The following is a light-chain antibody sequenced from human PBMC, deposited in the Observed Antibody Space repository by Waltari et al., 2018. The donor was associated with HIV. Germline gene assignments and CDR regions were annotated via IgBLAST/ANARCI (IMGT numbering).Light chain of an antibody. Sequence: QSVLTQPPSASGTPGQRVTISCSGSSSHIGSNYVYWYQQLPGTAPKLLIYMNNQRPSGVPDRFSGSKSGTSASLAISGLRSEDEADYYSAAWDASLSAWVFGGGTKLTVL. CDR1: SSHIGSNY. V-gene: IGLV1-47*01. J-gene: IGLJ3*02. CDR3: AAWDASLSAWV. CDR2: MNN.